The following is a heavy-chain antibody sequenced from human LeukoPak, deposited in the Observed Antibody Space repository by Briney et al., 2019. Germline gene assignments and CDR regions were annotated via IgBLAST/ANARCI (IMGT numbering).Heavy chain of an antibody. D-gene: IGHD2/OR15-2a*01. V-gene: IGHV3-7*01. CDR2: IKQDGSEK. J-gene: IGHJ4*02. CDR3: ARSGLSRFGF. Sequence: PGGSLRLSCAASGFIFSSYWMSWVRQAPGKGLEWVANIKQDGSEKYYADSVKGRFTISRDNAKNSLYLQMNSLRAEDTAVYYCARSGLSRFGFWGQGTLVTVSS. CDR1: GFIFSSYW.